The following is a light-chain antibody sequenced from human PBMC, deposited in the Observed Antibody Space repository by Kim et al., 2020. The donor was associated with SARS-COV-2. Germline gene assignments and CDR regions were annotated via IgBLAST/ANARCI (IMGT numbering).Light chain of an antibody. CDR3: HQYRSYPRA. Sequence: ACVGGRVDVTGQNSQNCSSTLAWNQQKPGKDPNRLSADAANVRSAVPTRCSGGGSGIEFTLAKSGLQPDDCATYDSHQYRSYPRAFGEGTKVEIK. J-gene: IGKJ4*02. V-gene: IGKV1-5*01. CDR2: DAA. CDR1: QNCSST.